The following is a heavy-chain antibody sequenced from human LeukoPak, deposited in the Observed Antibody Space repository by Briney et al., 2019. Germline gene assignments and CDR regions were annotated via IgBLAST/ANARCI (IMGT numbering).Heavy chain of an antibody. CDR3: ARVFLGSMTVDY. D-gene: IGHD3-16*01. CDR2: INPNSGGT. J-gene: IGHJ4*02. V-gene: IGHV1-2*02. CDR1: GYTFTGYC. Sequence: ASVKVSCKASGYTFTGYCMHWVRQAPGQGLEWMGWINPNSGGTNYAQKFQGRVTMTRDTSISTAYMELSRLRSDDTAVYYCARVFLGSMTVDYWGQGTLVTVSS.